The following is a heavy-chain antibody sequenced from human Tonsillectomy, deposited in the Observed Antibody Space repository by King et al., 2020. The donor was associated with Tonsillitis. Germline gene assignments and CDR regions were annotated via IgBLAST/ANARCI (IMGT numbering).Heavy chain of an antibody. CDR2: ISYDGSNT. CDR3: ARDLADFWSGYQDYFDY. V-gene: IGHV3-30-3*01. J-gene: IGHJ4*02. Sequence: VQLVESGGGVVQPGRSLRLSCAASGFTFSSYAMHWVRQAPGKGLEWVAVISYDGSNTYYADSVKGRFTISRDNSKNTLYLQMNSLRAEDTAVYYCARDLADFWSGYQDYFDYWGQGTLVTVSS. CDR1: GFTFSSYA. D-gene: IGHD3-3*01.